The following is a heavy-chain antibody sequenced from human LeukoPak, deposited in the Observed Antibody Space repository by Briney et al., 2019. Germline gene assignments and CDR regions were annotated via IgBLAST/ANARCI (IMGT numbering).Heavy chain of an antibody. CDR1: GYTLSNYA. V-gene: IGHV3-23*01. CDR2: ISGSAYAT. Sequence: PGGSLILSCAASGYTLSNYAMSWVRQPPGKGLEWVSTISGSAYATYYADSVKGRFTISRDNSKNTLYLQLSTLRAEDTAIYYCARNDGDWQRYYFELWGQGSLVTVSS. CDR3: ARNDGDWQRYYFEL. J-gene: IGHJ4*02. D-gene: IGHD4-17*01.